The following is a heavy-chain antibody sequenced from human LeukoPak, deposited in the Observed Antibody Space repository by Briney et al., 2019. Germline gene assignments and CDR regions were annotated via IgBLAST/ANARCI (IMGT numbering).Heavy chain of an antibody. CDR2: IYYSGST. Sequence: SETLSLTCTVSGGSISSYYWSWIRRPPGKGLEWIGYIYYSGSTKYNPSLKSRVTISVDTSKNQFSLKLSSVTAADTAVYYCVRTNPWDLTYYFDYWGQGTLVTVSS. V-gene: IGHV4-59*01. CDR1: GGSISSYY. CDR3: VRTNPWDLTYYFDY. D-gene: IGHD1-14*01. J-gene: IGHJ4*02.